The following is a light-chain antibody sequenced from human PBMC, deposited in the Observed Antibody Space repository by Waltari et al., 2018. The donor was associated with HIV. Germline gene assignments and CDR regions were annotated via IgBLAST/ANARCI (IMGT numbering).Light chain of an antibody. V-gene: IGKV3-20*01. Sequence: EIVLTQAPGTLSLSPGERATLSCRASQSVSNSSLAWYHQQPGQAPRLLIYGASSRATGIADRCSGSRSETDFTRTISRLEPEDCAVYYCQQYGSSPFTFGPGTKVDIK. J-gene: IGKJ3*01. CDR3: QQYGSSPFT. CDR1: QSVSNSS. CDR2: GAS.